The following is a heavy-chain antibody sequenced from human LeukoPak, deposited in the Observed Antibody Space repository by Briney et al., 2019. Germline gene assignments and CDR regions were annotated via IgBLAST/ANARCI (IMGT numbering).Heavy chain of an antibody. V-gene: IGHV3-23*01. CDR3: AKDPMDERGFDY. Sequence: GGSLRLSCAVSGFTFSSCAMSWVRQAPGKGLEWVSSISGSGGNTFYADSVRGRFTISRDNSKKTLYLQMNSLRVEDTAVYYCAKDPMDERGFDYWGQGTLVTVSA. CDR1: GFTFSSCA. J-gene: IGHJ4*02. CDR2: ISGSGGNT. D-gene: IGHD1-1*01.